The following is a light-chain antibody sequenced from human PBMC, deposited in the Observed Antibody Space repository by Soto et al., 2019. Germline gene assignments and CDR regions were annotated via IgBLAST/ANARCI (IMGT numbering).Light chain of an antibody. V-gene: IGKV3-20*01. CDR1: QSVSSNY. CDR2: GAS. J-gene: IGKJ3*01. Sequence: EVVLTQSPGTLSLSPGERAILSCRASQSVSSNYLAWYQQKPGQAPRLLIYGASSRATGIPDRFSGGGSGTDFALTISRLEPEDFAVYFCQQYAYSPPTFGPWTKVDFK. CDR3: QQYAYSPPT.